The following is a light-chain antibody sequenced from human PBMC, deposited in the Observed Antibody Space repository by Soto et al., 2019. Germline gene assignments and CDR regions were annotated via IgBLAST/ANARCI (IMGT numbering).Light chain of an antibody. J-gene: IGKJ1*01. CDR3: QQYGSSPTTWT. V-gene: IGKV3-20*01. Sequence: EIVLTQSPGTLSLSPGERATLSCRASQSVSSSYLAWYQQKPGQAPRLLIYGASSRATGIPDRFSGSGSGTDFTLTISRLEPEDFAVYYCQQYGSSPTTWTLGQVTKVDIK. CDR2: GAS. CDR1: QSVSSSY.